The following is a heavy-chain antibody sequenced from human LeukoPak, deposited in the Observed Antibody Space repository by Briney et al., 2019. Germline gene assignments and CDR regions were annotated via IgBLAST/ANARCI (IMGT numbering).Heavy chain of an antibody. CDR3: ARRRYSGSSQHFDY. CDR2: IRYDGSNK. J-gene: IGHJ4*02. V-gene: IGHV3-30*02. D-gene: IGHD1-26*01. Sequence: GGSLRLSCAASGFTFSSYGIHWVRQAPGKGLEWVAFIRYDGSNKYYADSVKGRFTISRDNSKNTLYLQMNRLRAEDTAVYYCARRRYSGSSQHFDYWGLGTLVTVSS. CDR1: GFTFSSYG.